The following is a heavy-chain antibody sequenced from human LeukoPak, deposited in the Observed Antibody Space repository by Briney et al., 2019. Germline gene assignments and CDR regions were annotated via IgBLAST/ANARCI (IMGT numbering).Heavy chain of an antibody. Sequence: PGGSLRLSCAASGFIFSNSAFNWVRQAPGKGLEWVALTSYEGTIKYYADSVKGRFTISRDNSKNKLYLQMNSLKTEDTALYYCARDLTLFGLSISHYIGLDVWGQGITVTVAS. V-gene: IGHV3-30-3*01. CDR3: ARDLTLFGLSISHYIGLDV. CDR2: TSYEGTIK. D-gene: IGHD3/OR15-3a*01. CDR1: GFIFSNSA. J-gene: IGHJ6*02.